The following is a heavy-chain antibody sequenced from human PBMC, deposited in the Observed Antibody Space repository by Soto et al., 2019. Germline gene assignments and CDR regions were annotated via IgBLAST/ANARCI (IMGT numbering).Heavy chain of an antibody. CDR3: ARDMAPSAPDYYYYYGMDV. J-gene: IGHJ6*02. CDR2: ISSSSSYI. V-gene: IGHV3-21*01. D-gene: IGHD3-10*01. Sequence: PGGSLRLSCAASGFTFRSYSVNWVRQAPGKGLEWVSSISSSSSYIYYADSVKGRFTISRDNAKNSLYLQMNSLRAEDTAVYYCARDMAPSAPDYYYYYGMDVWGQGTTVTVSS. CDR1: GFTFRSYS.